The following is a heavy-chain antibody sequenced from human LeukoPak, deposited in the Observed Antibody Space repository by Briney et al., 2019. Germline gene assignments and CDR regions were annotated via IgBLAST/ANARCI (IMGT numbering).Heavy chain of an antibody. CDR3: ARRIAVAGYYFDY. CDR2: IYHSGST. Sequence: PSETLSLTCAVYGGSFSGYYWSWIRQPPGKGLEWIGSIYHSGSTYYNPSLKSRVTISVDTSKNQFSLKLSSVTAADTAVYYCARRIAVAGYYFDYWGQGTLVTVSS. V-gene: IGHV4-34*01. J-gene: IGHJ4*02. CDR1: GGSFSGYY. D-gene: IGHD6-19*01.